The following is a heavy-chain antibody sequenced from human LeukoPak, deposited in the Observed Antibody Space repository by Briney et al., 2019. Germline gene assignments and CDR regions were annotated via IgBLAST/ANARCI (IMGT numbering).Heavy chain of an antibody. V-gene: IGHV4-4*07. CDR2: IYTSGST. J-gene: IGHJ4*02. Sequence: SETLSLTCTVSGGSISSFYWSWFRQPAGKGLEWIGRIYTSGSTNYNPSLKSRVTMSVDTSRNQFSLKLSSVTAADTAVYYCATMTTVTTGAENDYWGQGTLVTVSS. CDR3: ATMTTVTTGAENDY. CDR1: GGSISSFY. D-gene: IGHD4-17*01.